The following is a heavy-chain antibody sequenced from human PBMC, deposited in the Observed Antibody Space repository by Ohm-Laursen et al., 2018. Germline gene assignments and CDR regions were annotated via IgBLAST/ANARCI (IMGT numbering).Heavy chain of an antibody. J-gene: IGHJ4*02. Sequence: SLRLSCAASGFTFSDYYMSWIRQAPGKGLEWVSYISSSGSTIYYADSVKGRFTISRDNAKNSLYLQMNSLRAEDTAVYYCARDRYDDFWSGSKVLDYWGQGTLVTVSS. CDR1: GFTFSDYY. CDR2: ISSSGSTI. CDR3: ARDRYDDFWSGSKVLDY. D-gene: IGHD3-3*01. V-gene: IGHV3-11*01.